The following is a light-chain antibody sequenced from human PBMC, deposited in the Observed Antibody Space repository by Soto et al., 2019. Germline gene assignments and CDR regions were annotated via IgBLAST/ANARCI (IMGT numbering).Light chain of an antibody. CDR3: QTWGSGIVV. CDR1: SGHSNYA. V-gene: IGLV4-69*01. CDR2: LNSDGSH. J-gene: IGLJ2*01. Sequence: QSVLTQSPSASASLGAPVKLTCTLSSGHSNYAIAWHQQQSEKGPRYLMKLNSDGSHSKGDGIPDRFSGSSSGAERYLTISSLQSEDEADYYCQTWGSGIVVFGGGTQLTVL.